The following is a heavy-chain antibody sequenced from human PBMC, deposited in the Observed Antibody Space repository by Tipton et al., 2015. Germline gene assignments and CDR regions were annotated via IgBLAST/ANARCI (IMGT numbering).Heavy chain of an antibody. D-gene: IGHD1-20*01. CDR1: GFTFSPYS. J-gene: IGHJ5*02. CDR3: ARGNWNDWGWFDP. Sequence: RSLRLSCAASGFTFSPYSMNWVRQAPGKGLEWVAVIWYDGSHKFYADSVKGRFTISRDNSKNTLYLQMNSLRAEDTAVYYCARGNWNDWGWFDPWGQGTLVTVSS. CDR2: IWYDGSHK. V-gene: IGHV3-33*08.